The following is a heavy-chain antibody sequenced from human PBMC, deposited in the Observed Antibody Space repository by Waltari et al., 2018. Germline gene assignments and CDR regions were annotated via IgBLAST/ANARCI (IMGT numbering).Heavy chain of an antibody. Sequence: QLQLQESGPGLVKPSETLSLTCSVSAVSITSSRHYWGWIRQPPGQGLEWIGTMSYSGATYNSPSLMSRVTISRDTSKNQWSLKLGSVTAADTALYYCATYIGASLGTAAFDVWGQGTLVTVSS. CDR1: AVSITSSRHY. J-gene: IGHJ3*01. V-gene: IGHV4-39*01. CDR2: MSYSGAT. CDR3: ATYIGASLGTAAFDV. D-gene: IGHD5-12*01.